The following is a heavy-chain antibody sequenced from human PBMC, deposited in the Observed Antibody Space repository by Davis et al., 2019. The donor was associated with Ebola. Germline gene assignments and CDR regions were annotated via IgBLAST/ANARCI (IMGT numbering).Heavy chain of an antibody. CDR3: ARDTHNWNGGGYYYYYGMDV. D-gene: IGHD1-20*01. Sequence: ASVQVSCKASAYTFTSYAMNWVRPAPGQGLEWMGWINTNTGNPTYAQGFTGQFVFSLDTSVSTAYLQICSLKAEDTAVYYCARDTHNWNGGGYYYYYGMDVWGQGTTVTVSS. V-gene: IGHV7-4-1*01. CDR2: INTNTGNP. J-gene: IGHJ6*02. CDR1: AYTFTSYA.